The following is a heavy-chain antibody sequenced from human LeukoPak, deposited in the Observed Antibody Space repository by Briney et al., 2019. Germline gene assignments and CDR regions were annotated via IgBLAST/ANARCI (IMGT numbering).Heavy chain of an antibody. CDR3: ARVVGSSWYEREDDAFDI. J-gene: IGHJ3*02. CDR1: GGSISSYY. CDR2: IYASGST. Sequence: SETLSLTCTVSGGSISSYYWSWIRQPAGKGLEWIGRIYASGSTNYNPSLKSRATMSVDTSKNQFSLKLSSVTAADTAVYYCARVVGSSWYEREDDAFDIWGQGTMVTVSS. D-gene: IGHD6-13*01. V-gene: IGHV4-4*07.